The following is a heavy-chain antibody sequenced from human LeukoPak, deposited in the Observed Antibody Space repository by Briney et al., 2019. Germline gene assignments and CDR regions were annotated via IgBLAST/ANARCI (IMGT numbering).Heavy chain of an antibody. D-gene: IGHD3-3*01. CDR2: IYYSGST. CDR1: GGSISSGDYY. Sequence: PSETLSLTCTVSGGSISSGDYYWSWIRQPPRKGLEWIGYIYYSGSTYYNPSLKSRVTISVDTSKNQFSLKLSSVTAADTAVYYCARYGITIFGVVIITWGQGTLVTVSS. CDR3: ARYGITIFGVVIIT. J-gene: IGHJ5*02. V-gene: IGHV4-30-4*01.